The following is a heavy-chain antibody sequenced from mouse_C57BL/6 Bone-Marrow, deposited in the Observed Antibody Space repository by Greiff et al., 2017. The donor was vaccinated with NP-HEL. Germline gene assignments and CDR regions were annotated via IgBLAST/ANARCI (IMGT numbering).Heavy chain of an antibody. V-gene: IGHV14-4*01. Sequence: EVQLQQSGAELVRPGASVKLSCTASGFTIKDDYMHWVKQRPEQGLEWIGCIDPENGDTNYDSKFKGKATITADKSSNTAYLQLSSLTSEDTAVYYCTTSRTTLVACGGQGTRLTVSA. D-gene: IGHD1-1*01. CDR3: TTSRTTLVAC. CDR1: GFTIKDDY. CDR2: IDPENGDT. J-gene: IGHJ2*03.